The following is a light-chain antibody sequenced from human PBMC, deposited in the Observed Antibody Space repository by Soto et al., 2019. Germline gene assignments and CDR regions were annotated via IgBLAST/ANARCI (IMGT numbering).Light chain of an antibody. J-gene: IGLJ2*01. Sequence: QSALTQPASVSGSPGQSITISCTGTSSDVGGYNYVSRYQQHPGKAPKLMIYDVSNRPSGVSNRFSGSKSGNTASLTISGLRAEDEADYYCSSYTSSSTPVVFGGGTKLTVL. CDR1: SSDVGGYNY. CDR2: DVS. CDR3: SSYTSSSTPVV. V-gene: IGLV2-14*01.